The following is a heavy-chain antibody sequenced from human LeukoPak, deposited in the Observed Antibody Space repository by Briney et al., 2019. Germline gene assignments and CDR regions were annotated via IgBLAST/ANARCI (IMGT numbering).Heavy chain of an antibody. CDR1: RFSFSNNA. V-gene: IGHV3-23*01. D-gene: IGHD3-10*01. CDR3: ATLLNLPFDY. CDR2: IGYNSATT. Sequence: GGSLRLSCAASRFSFSNNAMSWVRQAPGKGLEWVSTIGYNSATTYYADSVEGRFTVSRDNSKNTLYQQMNSLRAEDTAVYYCATLLNLPFDYWGQGTLVTVSS. J-gene: IGHJ4*02.